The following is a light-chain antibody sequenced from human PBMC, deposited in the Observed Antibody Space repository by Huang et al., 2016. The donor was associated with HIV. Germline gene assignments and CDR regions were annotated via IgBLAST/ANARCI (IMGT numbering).Light chain of an antibody. CDR3: QQSYSTTIT. CDR2: AAS. CDR1: QSISSY. Sequence: DIQMTQSPSSLSASVGDRVTITCRASQSISSYLNWYQQKPGKAPKLLIYAASSLQSGVPSRFSGSGSGTDFTLTINSLQPEDFATYYCQQSYSTTITCGQGTRLEIK. J-gene: IGKJ5*01. V-gene: IGKV1-39*01.